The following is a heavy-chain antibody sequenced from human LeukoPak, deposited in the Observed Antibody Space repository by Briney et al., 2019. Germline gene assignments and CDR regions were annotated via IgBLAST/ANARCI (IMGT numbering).Heavy chain of an antibody. CDR1: AFTFSSYG. Sequence: GGSLRLSCAASAFTFSSYGMSWVRQAPGKGLEWVAYITSSGDTIFNADSVRGRFTISRDNAKNSLYLQMNSLRAEDTAVYYCARSGATSLFDYLGQGTLVTVSS. CDR3: ARSGATSLFDY. D-gene: IGHD2-2*01. J-gene: IGHJ4*02. CDR2: ITSSGDTI. V-gene: IGHV3-48*04.